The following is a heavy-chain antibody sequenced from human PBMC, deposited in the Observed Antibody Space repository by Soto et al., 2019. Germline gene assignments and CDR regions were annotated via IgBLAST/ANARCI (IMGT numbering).Heavy chain of an antibody. D-gene: IGHD3-10*01. Sequence: GGSLRLSCAASGFTFSSYAMSWVRQAPGKGLEWVSAISGSGGSTYYADSVKGRFTISRGNSKNTLCLQMTSLRAEDTAVYYCAEDLGLWFGELLECLQDWGQGTLVTVSS. J-gene: IGHJ1*01. V-gene: IGHV3-23*01. CDR3: AEDLGLWFGELLECLQD. CDR1: GFTFSSYA. CDR2: ISGSGGST.